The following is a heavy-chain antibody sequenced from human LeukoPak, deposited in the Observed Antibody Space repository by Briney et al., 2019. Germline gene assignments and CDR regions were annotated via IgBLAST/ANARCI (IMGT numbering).Heavy chain of an antibody. CDR3: VRDPTAAGTDY. CDR2: IKQDGSEK. V-gene: IGHV3-7*01. J-gene: IGHJ4*02. CDR1: GFTFSKYW. D-gene: IGHD6-13*01. Sequence: PGGSLRLSCAASGFTFSKYWMSWVRQAPGKGLEWVANIKQDGSEKYYVDSVKGRFIISRDNAGNSLYLEMNSLRAEDTAIYYCVRDPTAAGTDYWGQGTLVTVSS.